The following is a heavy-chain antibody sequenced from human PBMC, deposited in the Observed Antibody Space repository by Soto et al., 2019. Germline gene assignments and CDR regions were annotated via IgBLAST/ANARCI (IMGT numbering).Heavy chain of an antibody. CDR1: GGSISSSNW. Sequence: PSETLSLTCAVSGGSISSSNWWSWVRQPPGKGLEWIGEIYHSGSTNYNPSLKSRVTISVDKSTNRFSLKLSSVTAADTAVYYCARDNASRFDYCGQGPLVTVSS. V-gene: IGHV4-4*02. CDR2: IYHSGST. CDR3: ARDNASRFDY. J-gene: IGHJ4*02.